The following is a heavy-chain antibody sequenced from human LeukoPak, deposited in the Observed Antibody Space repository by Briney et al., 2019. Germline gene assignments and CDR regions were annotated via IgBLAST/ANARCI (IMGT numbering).Heavy chain of an antibody. CDR3: ARGDSSGDY. J-gene: IGHJ4*02. D-gene: IGHD6-19*01. CDR2: ISSSGSTI. Sequence: PGGSLRLSCAASGFTFSSYEMNWVRQAPGKGLEWVSCISSSGSTIYYADSVKGRFTISRDNARNSLYLQMNSLRAEDTAVYYCARGDSSGDYWAREPWSPSPQ. V-gene: IGHV3-48*03. CDR1: GFTFSSYE.